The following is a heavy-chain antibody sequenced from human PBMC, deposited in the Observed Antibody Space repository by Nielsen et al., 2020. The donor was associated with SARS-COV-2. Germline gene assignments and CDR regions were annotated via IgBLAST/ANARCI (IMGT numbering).Heavy chain of an antibody. J-gene: IGHJ5*01. V-gene: IGHV1-18*01. D-gene: IGHD1-7*01. CDR2: ISAYNGNR. Sequence: ASVKVSCKASGYTFTNYGISWVRQAPGQGLEWMGWISAYNGNRNYVQKFQGRVTMTTDTSTSTAYMELRSLRSDDTAVYYCARDSRNYGFNWFDSWGQGTLVTVSS. CDR1: GYTFTNYG. CDR3: ARDSRNYGFNWFDS.